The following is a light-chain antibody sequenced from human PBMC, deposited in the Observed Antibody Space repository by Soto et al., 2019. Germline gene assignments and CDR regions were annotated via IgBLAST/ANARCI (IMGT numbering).Light chain of an antibody. CDR3: QHYKTWPLA. Sequence: EVVLTQSPATLSVSPGERVALSCRASQCIGSTLAWYRQQPGQAPRLLIYDSNTRATGVPARFSGTRSGTEFTLTISGLQSEDFAIYYCQHYKTWPLAFGGGTKVDI. V-gene: IGKV3-15*01. CDR2: DSN. CDR1: QCIGST. J-gene: IGKJ4*01.